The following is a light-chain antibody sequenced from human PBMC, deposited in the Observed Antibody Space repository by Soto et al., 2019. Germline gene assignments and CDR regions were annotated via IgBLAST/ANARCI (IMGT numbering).Light chain of an antibody. Sequence: IQLTQSPSSLSASVGDRVTITCRASQAISGFLVWYQQNPGQAPKLLIYGTSTLQSGVPSRFSGSGSGTDFTLTISSLQPADIATYYCQQFKSYPYTFGQGTKLEIK. CDR3: QQFKSYPYT. V-gene: IGKV1-9*01. CDR2: GTS. J-gene: IGKJ2*01. CDR1: QAISGF.